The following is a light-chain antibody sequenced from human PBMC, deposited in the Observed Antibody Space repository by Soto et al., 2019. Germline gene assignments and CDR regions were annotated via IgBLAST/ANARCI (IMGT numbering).Light chain of an antibody. CDR3: SSYTSSSTRV. Sequence: QSALTQPASVSGSPGQSISISCTGTSSDIGGYNYVSWYQQHPDKAPKLIIFDVSNRPSGVSYRFSGSKSGNTASLTISGLQAEDEAEYYCSSYTSSSTRVFGGGTKLTVL. J-gene: IGLJ2*01. CDR1: SSDIGGYNY. V-gene: IGLV2-14*03. CDR2: DVS.